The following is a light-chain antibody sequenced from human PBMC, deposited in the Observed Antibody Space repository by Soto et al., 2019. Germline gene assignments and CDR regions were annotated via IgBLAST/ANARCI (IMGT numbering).Light chain of an antibody. CDR1: SSNIGSFYD. J-gene: IGLJ2*01. CDR3: QSYDNSLNHVV. Sequence: QSVLTQPPSVSGAPGQRVTIPCTGSSSNIGSFYDVHWYQQLPGTVPKLLIYGDNNRPSRVPDRFSGSKSGTAASLAITGLQAEDEADYYCQSYDNSLNHVVFGGGTKVTVL. CDR2: GDN. V-gene: IGLV1-40*01.